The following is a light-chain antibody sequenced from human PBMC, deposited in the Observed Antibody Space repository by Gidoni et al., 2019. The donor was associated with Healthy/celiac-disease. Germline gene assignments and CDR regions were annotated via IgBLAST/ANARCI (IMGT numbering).Light chain of an antibody. J-gene: IGKJ1*01. V-gene: IGKV3-20*01. CDR3: QLYGSSPWT. Sequence: ELVLTQSPGTLALSPGERATLSCRASQSVSSSYLAWYQPKPGQAPRLLIYSASSRATGIPDRFSGSGSGTDFTLTISRLEPEDFAVYYCQLYGSSPWTFGQGTKVEIK. CDR2: SAS. CDR1: QSVSSSY.